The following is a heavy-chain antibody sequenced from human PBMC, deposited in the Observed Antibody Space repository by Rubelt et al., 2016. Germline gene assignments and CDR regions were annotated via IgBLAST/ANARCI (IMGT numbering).Heavy chain of an antibody. CDR2: INPNSGGT. D-gene: IGHD3-3*01. J-gene: IGHJ6*02. Sequence: QVQLVQSGAEVKKPGASVKVSCKASGYTFTGYYMHWVRQAPGQGLEWMGWINPNSGGTNYAQKFTGRVTMTRATSISTAYMELRSLRSEDTAVYYCAREEGLTIFGHYGMDVWGQGTTVTVSS. CDR1: GYTFTGYY. CDR3: AREEGLTIFGHYGMDV. V-gene: IGHV1-2*02.